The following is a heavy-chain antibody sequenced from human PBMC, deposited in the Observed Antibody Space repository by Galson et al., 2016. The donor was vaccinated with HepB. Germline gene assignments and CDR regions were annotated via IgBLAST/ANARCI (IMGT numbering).Heavy chain of an antibody. Sequence: PALVKPTQTLTLTCTFSGFSLTTGGVGVGWIRQPPGKALEWLALLYWDDDKRYSPSLKSRLTITKDTSKNQVVLTMTNIDPVDTGTYYCAHYLFHDFWSGLVWCLDYWGQGTLVTVSS. D-gene: IGHD3-3*01. J-gene: IGHJ4*02. V-gene: IGHV2-5*02. CDR3: AHYLFHDFWSGLVWCLDY. CDR1: GFSLTTGGVG. CDR2: LYWDDDK.